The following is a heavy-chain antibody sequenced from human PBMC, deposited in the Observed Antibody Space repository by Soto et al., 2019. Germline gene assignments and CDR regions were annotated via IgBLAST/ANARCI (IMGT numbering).Heavy chain of an antibody. Sequence: SETVSLTCTVSGGSISSGGYYWSWIRQHPGKGLEWIGYIYYSGSTYYNPSLKSRVTISVDTSKNQFSLKLISVTAADTAVDYCATYTCGSVRYYQSPYCFDYWGQGTLVTVSS. V-gene: IGHV4-31*03. D-gene: IGHD3-10*01. CDR2: IYYSGST. CDR1: GGSISSGGYY. J-gene: IGHJ4*02. CDR3: ATYTCGSVRYYQSPYCFDY.